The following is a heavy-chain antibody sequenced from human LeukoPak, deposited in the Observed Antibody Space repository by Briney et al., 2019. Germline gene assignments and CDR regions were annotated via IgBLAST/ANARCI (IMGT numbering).Heavy chain of an antibody. J-gene: IGHJ5*02. Sequence: SQTLSLTCTVSGGSISNYYWSWIRQPPGKGLEWIGYIYYSGNTNYNPSLKSRVTISVDTSKKQFSLKLSSVTAADTAVYFCASGSGDKGPHWFDPWGQGTLVTVSS. D-gene: IGHD2-21*02. CDR2: IYYSGNT. V-gene: IGHV4-59*01. CDR1: GGSISNYY. CDR3: ASGSGDKGPHWFDP.